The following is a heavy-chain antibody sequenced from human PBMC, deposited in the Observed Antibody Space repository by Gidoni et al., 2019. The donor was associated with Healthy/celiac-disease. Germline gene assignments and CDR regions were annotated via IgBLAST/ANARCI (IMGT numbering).Heavy chain of an antibody. D-gene: IGHD6-13*01. Sequence: QVQLVQSGAEVKKPGASVKASCKVSGYTLTELSMHWVRQAPGKGLEWMGGFDPEDCETIYAQQFQGRVTMTEDTSTDKAYMELSSLRSEDTAVYYCATKIAAAGTYYYYGMDVWGQGTTVTVSS. CDR2: FDPEDCET. V-gene: IGHV1-24*01. CDR3: ATKIAAAGTYYYYGMDV. CDR1: GYTLTELS. J-gene: IGHJ6*02.